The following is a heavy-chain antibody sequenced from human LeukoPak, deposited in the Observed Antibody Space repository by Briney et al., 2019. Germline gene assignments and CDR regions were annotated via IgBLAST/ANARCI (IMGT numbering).Heavy chain of an antibody. Sequence: PGRSLRLSCTASAFSFSSYSMHWVRQAPGKGLEWVAGIWYDGSNYYYADSVKGRFTISRDNSKNTLYLQMNSLRAEDTGVYYCARDGRALLRDFDYWGQGTLVTVSS. CDR3: ARDGRALLRDFDY. J-gene: IGHJ4*02. D-gene: IGHD1-26*01. V-gene: IGHV3-33*01. CDR2: IWYDGSNY. CDR1: AFSFSSYS.